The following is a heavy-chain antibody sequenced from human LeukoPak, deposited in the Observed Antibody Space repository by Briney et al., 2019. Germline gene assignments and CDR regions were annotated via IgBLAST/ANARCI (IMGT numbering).Heavy chain of an antibody. J-gene: IGHJ3*02. CDR2: INHSGRT. D-gene: IGHD3-22*01. V-gene: IGHV4-34*01. CDR3: ASLTTAEAFDI. Sequence: SETLSLTCAVSGVSLSGYYWGWIRQTPGKGLEWIGEINHSGRTNYNPSLKSRVTISADTSKNQFSLELRSVTAADTAVYYCASLTTAEAFDIWGQGTMVTVSS. CDR1: GVSLSGYY.